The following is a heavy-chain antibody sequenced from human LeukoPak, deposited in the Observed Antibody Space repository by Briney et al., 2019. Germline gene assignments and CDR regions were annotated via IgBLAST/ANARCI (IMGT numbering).Heavy chain of an antibody. CDR1: GGSISSYY. V-gene: IGHV4-59*01. CDR2: IYYSGST. Sequence: SETLSLTCTVSGGSISSYYWSWIRQPPGKGLEWIGYIYYSGSTNYNPSLKSRVAMSVDTSKNQFSLKLSSVTAEDTAVYYCARDGSPARFDYWGHGTLVTVSS. CDR3: ARDGSPARFDY. J-gene: IGHJ4*01. D-gene: IGHD6-13*01.